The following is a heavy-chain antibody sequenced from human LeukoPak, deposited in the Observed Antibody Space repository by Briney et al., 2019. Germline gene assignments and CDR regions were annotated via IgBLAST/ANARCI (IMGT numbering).Heavy chain of an antibody. J-gene: IGHJ4*02. V-gene: IGHV3-30*04. CDR1: GFTFSSYA. D-gene: IGHD6-13*01. CDR2: ISYDGSNK. CDR3: AKDRRPNSYSSSWLDY. Sequence: PGGSLRLSCAASGFTFSSYAMHWVRQAPGKGLEWVAVISYDGSNKYYAGSVKGRFTISRDNSKNTLYLQMNSLRAEDTAVYYCAKDRRPNSYSSSWLDYWGQGTLITVSS.